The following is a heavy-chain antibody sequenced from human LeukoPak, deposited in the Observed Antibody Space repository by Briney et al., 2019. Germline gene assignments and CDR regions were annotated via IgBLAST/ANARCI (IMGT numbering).Heavy chain of an antibody. CDR1: GFTVSSNY. J-gene: IGHJ6*04. CDR2: IYSGGST. CDR3: AREGYENSLDV. V-gene: IGHV3-53*01. D-gene: IGHD5-18*01. Sequence: GGSLRLSCAASGFTVSSNYMSWVRQAPGKGLEWVSVIYSGGSTYYADSVKGRFTISRDNSKNTLYLQMNSLRAEDTAVYYCAREGYENSLDVWGKGTTVTVSS.